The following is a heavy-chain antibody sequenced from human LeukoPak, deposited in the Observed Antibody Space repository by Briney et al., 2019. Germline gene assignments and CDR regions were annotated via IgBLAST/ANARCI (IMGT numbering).Heavy chain of an antibody. D-gene: IGHD6-13*01. CDR1: GFTFSGYA. Sequence: GGSLRLSCAASGFTFSGYAMAWVRQAPGKGLEWVSSITITGSGPSYADSVKGRFTVSRDNSKNTLYLQMNSLRAEDTAVYFCAKSSSSWSYYFNYWGQGTLVTVSS. V-gene: IGHV3-23*01. CDR3: AKSSSSWSYYFNY. CDR2: ITITGSGP. J-gene: IGHJ4*02.